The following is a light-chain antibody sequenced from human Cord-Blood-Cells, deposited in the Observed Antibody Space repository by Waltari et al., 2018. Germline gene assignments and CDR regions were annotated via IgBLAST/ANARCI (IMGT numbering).Light chain of an antibody. J-gene: IGLJ3*02. CDR2: EGS. CDR1: SSDVGSYNL. V-gene: IGLV2-23*01. Sequence: QSALTQPASVSGSPGQSITISCTVTSSDVGSYNLASWYQQHPGKAPKLMIYEGSKRPSGVSNHFSGSKSGNTASLTISGLQAEDEADYYCCSYAGSSTWVFGGGTKLTVL. CDR3: CSYAGSSTWV.